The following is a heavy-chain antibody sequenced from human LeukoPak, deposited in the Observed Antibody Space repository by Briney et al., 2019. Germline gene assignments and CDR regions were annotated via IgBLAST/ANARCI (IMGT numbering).Heavy chain of an antibody. CDR3: ARLIRTRDTAMVLDY. D-gene: IGHD5-18*01. Sequence: GESLKISCKGSGYSFTSNWIGWVRQMPGKGLELMGFIYPGDSDTTYSPSFQGQVSISADKSISTAHLQWSSLKASDTAMYYCARLIRTRDTAMVLDYWGQGTLVTVSS. CDR1: GYSFTSNW. V-gene: IGHV5-51*01. CDR2: IYPGDSDT. J-gene: IGHJ4*02.